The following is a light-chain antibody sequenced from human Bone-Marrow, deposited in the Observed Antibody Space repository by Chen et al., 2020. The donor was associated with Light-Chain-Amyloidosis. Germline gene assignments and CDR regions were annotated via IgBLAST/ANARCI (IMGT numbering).Light chain of an antibody. CDR2: RDT. Sequence: SYELTQPPSVSVSPGHTATITRSGDDLPTKYAYWYQQKPGQAPVLVIHRDTERPSGISERFSGSSSGTTATLTISGVQAEDEADYHCQSADSSGTYEVIFGGGTKLTVL. CDR3: QSADSSGTYEVI. J-gene: IGLJ2*01. V-gene: IGLV3-25*03. CDR1: DLPTKY.